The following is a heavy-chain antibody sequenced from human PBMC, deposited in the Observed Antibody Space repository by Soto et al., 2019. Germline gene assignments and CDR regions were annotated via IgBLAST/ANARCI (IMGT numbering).Heavy chain of an antibody. CDR1: GGSISSYH. Sequence: QVQLQESGPGLVKPSETLSLTCTVSGGSISSYHWSWIRQSPGKGLEWIGYTSNSAPTISTPSRKSRVTISADTSNNQFALRLSSVTAADTAVYFCARLFRDVYNAVEYWGQGALVTFSS. V-gene: IGHV4-59*08. CDR2: TSNSAPT. CDR3: ARLFRDVYNAVEY. D-gene: IGHD3-3*01. J-gene: IGHJ4*02.